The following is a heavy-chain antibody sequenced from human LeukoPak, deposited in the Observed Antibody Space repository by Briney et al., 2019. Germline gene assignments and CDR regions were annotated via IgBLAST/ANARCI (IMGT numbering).Heavy chain of an antibody. CDR2: ISYDGNYK. J-gene: IGHJ6*02. CDR3: AKRGERGSGSVYGTDV. V-gene: IGHV3-30*18. Sequence: GRSLRLSCAASGFTFRSYGMHWVRQGPGKGLEWLAIISYDGNYKNYADSVKGRFTISRDNSENMLHLQMNSLRPEDTAMYYCAKRGERGSGSVYGTDVWGQGTTVTVSS. CDR1: GFTFRSYG. D-gene: IGHD3-22*01.